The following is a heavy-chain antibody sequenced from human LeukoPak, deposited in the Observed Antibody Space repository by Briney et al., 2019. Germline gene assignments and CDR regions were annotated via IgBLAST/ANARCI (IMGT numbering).Heavy chain of an antibody. V-gene: IGHV3-7*01. CDR3: ARGSESGGFPFDY. D-gene: IGHD1-26*01. J-gene: IGHJ4*02. CDR2: IKQDGSEK. CDR1: GFTFSSYW. Sequence: PGGSLRLSCAASGFTFSSYWMSWVHQAPGKGLEWVANIKQDGSEKYYVDSVKGRFAISRDNAKNSLYLQMNSLRAEDTAVYYCARGSESGGFPFDYWGQGTLVTVSS.